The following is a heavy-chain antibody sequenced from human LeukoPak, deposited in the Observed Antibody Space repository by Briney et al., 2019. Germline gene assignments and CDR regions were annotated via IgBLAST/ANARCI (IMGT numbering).Heavy chain of an antibody. Sequence: ASVKVSCKASGYTFTNYAINWVRQAPGKGLEWLGWINANTGNPTYALGFTGRFVLSLDTSVSTAYLQISSLKAEDTAVYYCARGDSGPTYNSNWYETDYWGQGTLVTVSS. CDR3: ARGDSGPTYNSNWYETDY. V-gene: IGHV7-4-1*02. J-gene: IGHJ4*02. D-gene: IGHD6-13*01. CDR1: GYTFTNYA. CDR2: INANTGNP.